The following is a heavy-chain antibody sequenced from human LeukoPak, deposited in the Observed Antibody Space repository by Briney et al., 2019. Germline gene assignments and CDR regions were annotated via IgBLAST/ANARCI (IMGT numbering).Heavy chain of an antibody. CDR2: ISYDGSNK. Sequence: SLRLSCAASGFTFSSYAMHWVRQAPGKGLEWVAVISYDGSNKYYADSVKGRFTISRDNSKNTLYLQMNSLRAEDTAVYYCAREGAVDVRGAFDIWGQGTMVTVSS. CDR1: GFTFSSYA. CDR3: AREGAVDVRGAFDI. V-gene: IGHV3-30-3*01. J-gene: IGHJ3*02. D-gene: IGHD3/OR15-3a*01.